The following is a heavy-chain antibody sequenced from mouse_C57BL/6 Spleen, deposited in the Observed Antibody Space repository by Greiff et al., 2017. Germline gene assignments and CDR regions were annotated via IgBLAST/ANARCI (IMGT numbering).Heavy chain of an antibody. D-gene: IGHD1-1*01. V-gene: IGHV1-55*01. CDR3: ARPLRSWYFYV. CDR1: GYTFTSYW. Sequence: QVQLQQPGAELVKPGASVKMSCTASGYTFTSYWLTWVKQRPGQGLEWIGDIYPGSGSTNYTETFKSKGTLTVDTSSSTAYMQLSSLTSEDSAVYYCARPLRSWYFYVGGTGTRVTVSS. J-gene: IGHJ1*03. CDR2: IYPGSGST.